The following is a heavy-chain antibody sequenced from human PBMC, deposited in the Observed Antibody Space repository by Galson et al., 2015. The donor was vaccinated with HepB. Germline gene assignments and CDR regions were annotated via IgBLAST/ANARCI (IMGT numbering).Heavy chain of an antibody. CDR1: GFTFSSYA. D-gene: IGHD3-22*01. CDR3: ARGSAYYDSTYFDY. J-gene: IGHJ4*02. V-gene: IGHV3-21*01. CDR2: ISSSSSYI. Sequence: SLRLSCAASGFTFSSYAMSWVRQAPGKGLEWVSSISSSSSYIYYADSVKGRFTISRDNAKNSLYLQMNSLRAEDTAVYYCARGSAYYDSTYFDYWGQGTLVTVSS.